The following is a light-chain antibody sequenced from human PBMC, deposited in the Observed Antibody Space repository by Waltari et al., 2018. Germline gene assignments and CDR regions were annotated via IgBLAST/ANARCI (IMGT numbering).Light chain of an antibody. CDR3: MQSIQFPLT. CDR1: QSLLFSDGKTY. V-gene: IGKV2D-29*02. Sequence: DIVMTQTPVSLSVTPGQPASISCKSSQSLLFSDGKTYLSWFLQQPGQSPQPLIYEVSNRFSGVPDRVSASGSGTDFTLKISRVEAEDVGVYYCMQSIQFPLTFGGGTKVEIK. CDR2: EVS. J-gene: IGKJ4*01.